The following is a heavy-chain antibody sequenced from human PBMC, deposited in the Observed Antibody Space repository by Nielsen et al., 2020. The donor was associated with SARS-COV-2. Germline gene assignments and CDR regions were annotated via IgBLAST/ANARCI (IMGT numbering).Heavy chain of an antibody. CDR1: GYSFSTNW. D-gene: IGHD4/OR15-4a*01. Sequence: GGSLRLSCKGYGYSFSTNWLAWVRQTPGKGLEWMGIIFPGDSDARYSPSFQGQVTISADKSTDTAYLQWSSLKASDTAMYYCARHDLFWKGCIGPNCYLDYWGQGNLVTVSS. V-gene: IGHV5-51*01. CDR2: IFPGDSDA. CDR3: ARHDLFWKGCIGPNCYLDY. J-gene: IGHJ4*02.